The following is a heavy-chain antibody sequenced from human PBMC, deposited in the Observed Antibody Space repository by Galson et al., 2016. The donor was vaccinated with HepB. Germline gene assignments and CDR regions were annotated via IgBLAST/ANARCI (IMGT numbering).Heavy chain of an antibody. J-gene: IGHJ6*02. CDR3: ARDRKIYQLLYPGYYYGMDV. Sequence: SVKVSCKASGYTFTSYAMHWVRQAPGQRLEWMGWINAGNGNTKNSQKFQGRVTITMDRSARTAYKELSSLRSEDTAVYYCARDRKIYQLLYPGYYYGMDVWGQGTTVTVSS. D-gene: IGHD2-2*02. V-gene: IGHV1-3*01. CDR1: GYTFTSYA. CDR2: INAGNGNT.